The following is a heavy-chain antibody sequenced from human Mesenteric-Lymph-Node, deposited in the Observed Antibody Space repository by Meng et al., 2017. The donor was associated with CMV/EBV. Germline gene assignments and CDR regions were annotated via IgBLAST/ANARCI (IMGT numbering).Heavy chain of an antibody. CDR1: GFTLSSYW. Sequence: GGSLRLSCAASGFTLSSYWMHWVRQVPGKGLVWVSRINADGSTTNYADSVKGRFTISRDNAKNSLYLQMNSLRAEDTAVYYCARYLYYYDGNFDYWGQGTLVTVSS. D-gene: IGHD3-22*01. CDR3: ARYLYYYDGNFDY. CDR2: INADGSTT. V-gene: IGHV3-74*01. J-gene: IGHJ4*02.